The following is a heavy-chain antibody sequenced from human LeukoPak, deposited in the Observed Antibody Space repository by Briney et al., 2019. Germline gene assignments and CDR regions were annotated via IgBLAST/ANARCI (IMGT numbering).Heavy chain of an antibody. V-gene: IGHV4-34*01. Sequence: SETLSLTCAVYSGSFSGYYWTWIRQPPGKGLEWIGEINHSGSTNYNPSLKSRLTISVDTSKNQFSLKLSSVTAADTAVYYCARGSVTYYGSGSYFQRGQGTLVTVSS. CDR2: INHSGST. J-gene: IGHJ4*02. CDR3: ARGSVTYYGSGSYFQ. D-gene: IGHD3-10*01. CDR1: SGSFSGYY.